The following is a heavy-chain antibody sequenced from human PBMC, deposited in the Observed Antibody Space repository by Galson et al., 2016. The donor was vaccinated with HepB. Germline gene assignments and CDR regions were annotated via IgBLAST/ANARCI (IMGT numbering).Heavy chain of an antibody. V-gene: IGHV1-3*01. CDR3: ARAPGRRTVRRKGLRLKEEWGESTPINRFDP. J-gene: IGHJ5*02. Sequence: SVKVSCKASGYIFSNFPMHWVRQAPGQRLEWMGWINGGNGDTRYSQKFQGGITITRDTSATTVYLELSSLTSEDTAVYYCARAPGRRTVRRKGLRLKEEWGESTPINRFDPWGQGTLVTVPS. CDR1: GYIFSNFP. D-gene: IGHD3-3*01. CDR2: INGGNGDT.